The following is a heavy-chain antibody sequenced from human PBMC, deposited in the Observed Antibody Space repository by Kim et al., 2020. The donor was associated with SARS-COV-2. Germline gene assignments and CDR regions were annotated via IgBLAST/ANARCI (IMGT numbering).Heavy chain of an antibody. D-gene: IGHD6-13*01. CDR1: GYSFTSYW. CDR2: IDPSDSYT. Sequence: GESLKISCKGSGYSFTSYWISWVRQMPGKGLEWMGRIDPSDSYTNYSPSFQGHVTISADKSISTAYLQWSSLKASDTAMYYCARHPREGSSWYLGPRCFDYWGQGTLVTVSS. V-gene: IGHV5-10-1*01. J-gene: IGHJ4*02. CDR3: ARHPREGSSWYLGPRCFDY.